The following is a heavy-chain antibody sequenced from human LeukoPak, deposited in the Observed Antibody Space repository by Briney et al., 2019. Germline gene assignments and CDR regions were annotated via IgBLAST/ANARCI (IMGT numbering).Heavy chain of an antibody. V-gene: IGHV1-8*01. J-gene: IGHJ6*03. CDR3: ARADDTMVRGVIIYYMDV. CDR2: MNPNSGNT. CDR1: GYTFTSYD. D-gene: IGHD3-10*01. Sequence: ASVKVSCKASGYTFTSYDINWVRQATGQGLEWMGWMNPNSGNTGYAQKFQGRVTMTRNTSISTAYMELSSLRSEDTAVYYCARADDTMVRGVIIYYMDVWGKGTTVTVSS.